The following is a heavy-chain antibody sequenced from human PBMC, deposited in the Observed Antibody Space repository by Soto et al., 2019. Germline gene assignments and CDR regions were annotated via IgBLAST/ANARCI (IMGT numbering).Heavy chain of an antibody. J-gene: IGHJ4*02. CDR1: GGTISSGYYY. CDR2: IYYSGST. D-gene: IGHD3-22*01. CDR3: WRQIYDRNGYYYSY. Sequence: PSETLSLTCTVSGGTISSGYYYWSWIRQPPGKGLEWIGYIYYSGSTYYNPSLKSRVTISVDKSKNQLFLKLSSVTAPDTACHYCWRQIYDRNGYYYSYWGQGTLVHVSP. V-gene: IGHV4-30-4*01.